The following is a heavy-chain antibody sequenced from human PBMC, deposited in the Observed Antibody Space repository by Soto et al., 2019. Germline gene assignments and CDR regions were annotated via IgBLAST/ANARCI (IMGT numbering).Heavy chain of an antibody. J-gene: IGHJ2*01. CDR2: IYHSGST. D-gene: IGHD3-22*01. Sequence: SETLSLTCTVSGYSISSGYYWGWIRQPPGKGLEWIGSIYHSGSTYYNPSLKSRVTISVDTSKNQFSLKLSSGTAADTAVYYCARDHPYYYDSSGPYWYFDLWGRGTLVTVSS. V-gene: IGHV4-38-2*02. CDR1: GYSISSGYY. CDR3: ARDHPYYYDSSGPYWYFDL.